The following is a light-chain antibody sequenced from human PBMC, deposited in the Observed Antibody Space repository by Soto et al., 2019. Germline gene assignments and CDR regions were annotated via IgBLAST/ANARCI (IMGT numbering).Light chain of an antibody. V-gene: IGKV1-5*01. CDR2: DAS. Sequence: DIHMTQSASTLSASVGYRVTITCRASQTISTWVAWYQQKTGKAPELLIFDASSLESGVPSRFSGSGSGTKFTLTISSLQPDDFATYYCQQYNSYSFGQGTKVDIK. CDR3: QQYNSYS. CDR1: QTISTW. J-gene: IGKJ1*01.